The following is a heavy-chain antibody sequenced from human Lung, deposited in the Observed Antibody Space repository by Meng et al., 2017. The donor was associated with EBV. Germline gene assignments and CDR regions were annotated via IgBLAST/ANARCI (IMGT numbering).Heavy chain of an antibody. Sequence: QVRLGQSGAKVKNAGGSCKVSGQASGDTVTGHYTHWVRQAPGQGLEWMGWIDPHNGGTKYAEKFQGRVSMTKDTSISTVYMESSSLRSDDTAVYYCARVKERFGEVLAYWGQGTLVTVAS. D-gene: IGHD3-10*01. CDR2: IDPHNGGT. CDR1: GDTVTGHY. CDR3: ARVKERFGEVLAY. V-gene: IGHV1-2*02. J-gene: IGHJ4*02.